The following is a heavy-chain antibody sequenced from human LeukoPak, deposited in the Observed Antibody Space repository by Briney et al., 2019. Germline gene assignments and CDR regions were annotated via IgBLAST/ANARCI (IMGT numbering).Heavy chain of an antibody. CDR1: GFTFSSYS. CDR3: ASMCSSTSCSLWGAFDI. J-gene: IGHJ3*02. Sequence: PGGSLRLSCAASGFTFSSYSMNWVRQAPGKGLEWVSSISSSSSYIYYADSVKGRFTISRDNAKNSLYLQMNSLEAEDTAVYYCASMCSSTSCSLWGAFDIWGQGTMVTVSS. V-gene: IGHV3-21*01. D-gene: IGHD2-2*01. CDR2: ISSSSSYI.